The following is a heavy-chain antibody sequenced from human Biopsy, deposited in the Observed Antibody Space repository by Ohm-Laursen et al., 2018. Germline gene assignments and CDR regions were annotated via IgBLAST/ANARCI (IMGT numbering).Heavy chain of an antibody. J-gene: IGHJ4*02. CDR2: IVPILGHL. Sequence: SVKVSCKASGGPSSNYAFSWVRQAPGQGLEWVGRIVPILGHLNYAQRFQGRVSITADKSTTYVYMELSSLTSGDTAVYYCAADADGYYTEFNYWGPGTLVTVSS. D-gene: IGHD3-3*01. CDR3: AADADGYYTEFNY. V-gene: IGHV1-69*04. CDR1: GGPSSNYA.